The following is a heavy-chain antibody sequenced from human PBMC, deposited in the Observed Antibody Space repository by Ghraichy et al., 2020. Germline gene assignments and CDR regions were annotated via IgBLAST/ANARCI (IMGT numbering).Heavy chain of an antibody. V-gene: IGHV4-39*02. Sequence: SETLSLTCTVSGGSISSSSYYWGWIRQPPGKGLEWIGSIYYSGSTYYNPSLKSRVTISVDTSKNQFSLKLSSVTAADTAVYYCARDPKYYDILTGYYSWFDPWGQGTLVTVSS. J-gene: IGHJ5*02. CDR1: GGSISSSSYY. D-gene: IGHD3-9*01. CDR3: ARDPKYYDILTGYYSWFDP. CDR2: IYYSGST.